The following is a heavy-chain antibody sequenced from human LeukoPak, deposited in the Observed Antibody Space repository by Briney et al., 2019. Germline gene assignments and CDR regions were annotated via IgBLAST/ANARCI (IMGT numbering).Heavy chain of an antibody. J-gene: IGHJ4*02. D-gene: IGHD6-19*01. CDR2: NYYSGST. CDR3: ARRGSSGWVDY. Sequence: SETVSLTCTVSGGSISSYYWSWIRQPPGKGLEWIGYNYYSGSTNYNPSLTSRVTISVDTSKNQFSLKLSSVTAADTAVYYCARRGSSGWVDYWGQGTLVTVSS. CDR1: GGSISSYY. V-gene: IGHV4-59*08.